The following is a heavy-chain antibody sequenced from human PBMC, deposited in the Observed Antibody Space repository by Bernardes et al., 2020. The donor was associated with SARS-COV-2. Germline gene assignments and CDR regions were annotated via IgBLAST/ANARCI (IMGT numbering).Heavy chain of an antibody. CDR1: GFTFSNAW. CDR2: IKSKTDGGTT. D-gene: IGHD5-18*01. Sequence: GSLRLSCAASGFTFSNAWMSWVRQAPGKGLEWVGRIKSKTDGGTTDYAAPVKGRFTISRDDSKNTLYLQMNSLKTEDTAVYYCTTEWIQLWSPFDYWGQGTLVTVSS. CDR3: TTEWIQLWSPFDY. J-gene: IGHJ4*02. V-gene: IGHV3-15*01.